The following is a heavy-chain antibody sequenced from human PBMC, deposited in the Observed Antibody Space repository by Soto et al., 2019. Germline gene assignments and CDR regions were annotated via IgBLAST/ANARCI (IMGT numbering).Heavy chain of an antibody. J-gene: IGHJ4*02. D-gene: IGHD2-21*02. CDR2: ITDSGDST. V-gene: IGHV3-23*01. Sequence: LRLSCAASGFTFFTYAMSWVRQAPGKGLEWVSSITDSGDSTYYADSVKGRFTISRDNSKNTLYLQMKSLRAEDTAVYYCAKDTPVVTSIFDYWGQGTLVTVSS. CDR1: GFTFFTYA. CDR3: AKDTPVVTSIFDY.